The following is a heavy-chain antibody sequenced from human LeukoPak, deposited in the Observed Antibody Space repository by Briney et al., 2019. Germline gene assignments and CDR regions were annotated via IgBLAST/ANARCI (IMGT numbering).Heavy chain of an antibody. CDR2: INPNSGGT. V-gene: IGHV1-2*02. CDR3: AVYSSSWHTTLYYFDY. D-gene: IGHD6-13*01. CDR1: GYTFTGYY. Sequence: VASVKVSCKASGYTFTGYYMHWVRQAPGQGLEWMGWINPNSGGTNYAQKFQGRVTMTRDTSISTAYMELSRLRSDDTAVYYCAVYSSSWHTTLYYFDYWGQGTLVTVSS. J-gene: IGHJ4*02.